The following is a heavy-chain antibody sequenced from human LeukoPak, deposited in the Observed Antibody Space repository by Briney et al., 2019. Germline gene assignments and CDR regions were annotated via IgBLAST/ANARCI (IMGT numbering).Heavy chain of an antibody. J-gene: IGHJ4*02. D-gene: IGHD3-22*01. CDR1: GGSISSYY. CDR2: IYTSGST. V-gene: IGHV4-4*07. CDR3: ARETRKSYYDSSGYSTSGFDY. Sequence: SETLSLTCTVSGGSISSYYWSWIRQPAGKGLEWIGRIYTSGSTNYNPSLKSRVTMSVDTSKNQFSLKLSSVTAADTAVYYCARETRKSYYDSSGYSTSGFDYWGQGTLVTVSS.